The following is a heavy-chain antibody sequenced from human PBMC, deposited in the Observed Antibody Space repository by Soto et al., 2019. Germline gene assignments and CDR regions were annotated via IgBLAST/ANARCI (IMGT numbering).Heavy chain of an antibody. V-gene: IGHV3-30-3*01. CDR3: ARGTIEGHFDY. CDR1: GFTFSSYA. D-gene: IGHD3-3*01. Sequence: QVQLVESGGGVVQPGRSLRLSCAASGFTFSSYAMHWVRQAPGKGLEWVAVISYDGSNKYYADSVKGRFTISRDNSKNTLYLQMNSLRAEDTAVYYCARGTIEGHFDYWGQGPLVTVSS. J-gene: IGHJ4*02. CDR2: ISYDGSNK.